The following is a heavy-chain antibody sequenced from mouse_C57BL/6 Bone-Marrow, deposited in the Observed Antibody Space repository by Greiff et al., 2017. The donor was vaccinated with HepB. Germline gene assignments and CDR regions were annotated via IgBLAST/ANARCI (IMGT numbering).Heavy chain of an antibody. CDR3: ARQDYGSSHWYFDV. CDR2: ISSGGSYT. Sequence: EVQGVESGEGLVKPGGSLKLSCAASGFTFSSYAMSWVRQTPEKRLEWVATISSGGSYTYYPDSVKGRFTISRDNAKNTLYLQMSSLKSEDTAMYYCARQDYGSSHWYFDVWGTGTTVTVSS. J-gene: IGHJ1*03. D-gene: IGHD1-1*01. V-gene: IGHV5-6*01. CDR1: GFTFSSYA.